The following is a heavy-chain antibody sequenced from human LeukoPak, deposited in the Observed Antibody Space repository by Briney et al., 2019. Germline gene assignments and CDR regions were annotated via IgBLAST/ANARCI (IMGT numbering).Heavy chain of an antibody. Sequence: SETLSLTCTVSGGSISSSSYYWGWIRQPPGKGLEWIGSIYYSGSTYYNPSLKSRVTISVDTSKNQFSQKLSSVTAADTAVYYCARSGSSYFDYWGQGTLVTVSS. CDR1: GGSISSSSYY. J-gene: IGHJ4*02. D-gene: IGHD6-13*01. V-gene: IGHV4-39*01. CDR3: ARSGSSYFDY. CDR2: IYYSGST.